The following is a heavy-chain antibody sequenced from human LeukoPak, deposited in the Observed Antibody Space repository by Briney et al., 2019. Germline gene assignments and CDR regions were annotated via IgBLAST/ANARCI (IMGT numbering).Heavy chain of an antibody. V-gene: IGHV4-34*01. CDR1: GGSFSGYY. D-gene: IGHD3-10*01. Sequence: SETLSLTCAVYGGSFSGYYWSWIRQPPGKGLEWIGEINHSGSTNYNPSLKSRVTISVDTSKNQFSLKLSSVTAADTAVYYCASVSFGPDYWGQGTLATVSS. J-gene: IGHJ4*02. CDR2: INHSGST. CDR3: ASVSFGPDY.